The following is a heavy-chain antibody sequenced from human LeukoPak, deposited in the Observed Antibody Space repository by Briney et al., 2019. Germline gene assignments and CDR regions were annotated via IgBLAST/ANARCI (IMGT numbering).Heavy chain of an antibody. V-gene: IGHV3-21*01. D-gene: IGHD3-22*01. CDR3: ARDTDYYDSSGPRFDY. J-gene: IGHJ4*02. CDR2: ISSSSYI. Sequence: PGGSLRLSCAASGFTFSSYSMNWVRQAPGKGLEWVSSISSSSYIYYADSVKGRFTISRDNAKNSLYLQMNSLRAEDTAVYYCARDTDYYDSSGPRFDYWGQGTLVTVSS. CDR1: GFTFSSYS.